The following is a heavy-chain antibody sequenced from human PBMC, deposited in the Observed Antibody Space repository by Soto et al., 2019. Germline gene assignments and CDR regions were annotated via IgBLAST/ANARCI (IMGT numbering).Heavy chain of an antibody. Sequence: QVQLVQSGAEEQKPGASVTVSCKASGYTFTSYAMHWVRQAPGQRLEWMGWLNAGNGNTKYSQKFQGRVTITRDTSASTAYMELSSLRSEDTAVYYCARSIVVVTALDYWGQGTLVTVSS. V-gene: IGHV1-3*05. J-gene: IGHJ4*02. D-gene: IGHD2-21*02. CDR2: LNAGNGNT. CDR1: GYTFTSYA. CDR3: ARSIVVVTALDY.